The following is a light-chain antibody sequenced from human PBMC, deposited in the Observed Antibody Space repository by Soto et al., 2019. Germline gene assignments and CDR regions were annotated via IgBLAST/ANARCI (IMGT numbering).Light chain of an antibody. CDR3: SSYAGSNNLV. J-gene: IGLJ3*02. V-gene: IGLV2-8*01. Sequence: QSALTQPPSASGSPGQSVTISCTGTSGDIGGYNYVSWYQQHPGKAPKLMISEVSERPSGVPDRFSGSKSGNTASLTVSGLQAEDEADYYCSSYAGSNNLVFGGGTKLTV. CDR1: SGDIGGYNY. CDR2: EVS.